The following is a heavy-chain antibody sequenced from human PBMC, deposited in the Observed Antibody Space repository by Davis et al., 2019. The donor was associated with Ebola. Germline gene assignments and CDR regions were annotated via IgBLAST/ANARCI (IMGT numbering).Heavy chain of an antibody. V-gene: IGHV1-69*04. CDR2: IIPILGIA. J-gene: IGHJ4*02. CDR3: ARPGTMGRFSSSYYFDY. D-gene: IGHD3-3*01. CDR1: GYTFTSYG. Sequence: SVKVSCKASGYTFTSYGISWVRQAPGQGLEWMGRIIPILGIANYAQKFQGRVTITADKSTSTAYMELSSLRSEDTAVYYCARPGTMGRFSSSYYFDYWGQGTLVTVSS.